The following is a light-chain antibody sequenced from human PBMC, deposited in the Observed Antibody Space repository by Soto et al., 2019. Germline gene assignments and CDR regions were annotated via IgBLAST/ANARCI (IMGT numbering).Light chain of an antibody. Sequence: DIQMTISTSTLSASIGSREITTGGASQSISRWLAWYQQKPGKAPQLLIYDASTLESGVPSSFSGSGSGTEFTLTIPSLQADDFATYYCQHYNTYSGTLGQGTQVDI. J-gene: IGKJ1*01. V-gene: IGKV1-5*01. CDR2: DAS. CDR1: QSISRW. CDR3: QHYNTYSGT.